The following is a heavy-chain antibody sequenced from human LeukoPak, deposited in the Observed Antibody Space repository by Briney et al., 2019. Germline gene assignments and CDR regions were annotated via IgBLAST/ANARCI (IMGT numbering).Heavy chain of an antibody. J-gene: IGHJ4*02. Sequence: GGSLRLSCAASGFTFSSYGMHWVRQAPGKGLEWVAVIWYDGSNKYYADSVKGRFTISRDNSKNTLYLQMNSLRAEDTAVYYCARDRDDYGAYFDYWGQGTLVTVSS. V-gene: IGHV3-33*01. D-gene: IGHD4-17*01. CDR1: GFTFSSYG. CDR3: ARDRDDYGAYFDY. CDR2: IWYDGSNK.